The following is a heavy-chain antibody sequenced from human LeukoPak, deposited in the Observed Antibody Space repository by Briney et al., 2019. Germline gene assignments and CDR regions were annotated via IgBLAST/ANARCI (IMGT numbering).Heavy chain of an antibody. V-gene: IGHV3-7*01. CDR3: ARDAARTDSGYDEFDY. D-gene: IGHD5-12*01. CDR1: GFPFSSYW. Sequence: LSGGSLRLSCVASGFPFSSYWMTWVRQAPGKGLEWVANIKQDGSKKSYVDSVKGRFTISRDNSKNTLYLQMNSLRAEDTAVYYCARDAARTDSGYDEFDYWGQGTLVTVSS. J-gene: IGHJ4*02. CDR2: IKQDGSKK.